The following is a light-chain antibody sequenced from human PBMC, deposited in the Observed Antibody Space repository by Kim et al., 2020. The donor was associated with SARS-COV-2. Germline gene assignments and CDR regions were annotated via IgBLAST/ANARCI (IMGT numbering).Light chain of an antibody. J-gene: IGKJ2*01. CDR2: KAS. CDR1: QSIGTW. V-gene: IGKV1-5*03. Sequence: DIQMTQSPSTLSASVGDGVTTACRASQSIGTWLAWYQQKPGRAPKLLIHKASILESGVPSRFSGSGSGTDFTLTISSLQPDDFATYYCRQYNGYFYTFGQGTKLEI. CDR3: RQYNGYFYT.